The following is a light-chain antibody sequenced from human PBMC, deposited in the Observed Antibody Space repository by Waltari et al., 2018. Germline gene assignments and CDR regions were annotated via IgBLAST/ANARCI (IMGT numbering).Light chain of an antibody. J-gene: IGLJ1*01. CDR3: SSYTTSSSPGV. Sequence: QSALTQPASGFGSPGQSLTLSCSATSSDIAAYDFASWYPQHPGKAPHLILYEVSNRPSGISNRFPASKSGNPASLPLSRLQAEDEADYYCSSYTTSSSPGVFGTGTRVTVL. CDR1: SSDIAAYDF. V-gene: IGLV2-14*01. CDR2: EVS.